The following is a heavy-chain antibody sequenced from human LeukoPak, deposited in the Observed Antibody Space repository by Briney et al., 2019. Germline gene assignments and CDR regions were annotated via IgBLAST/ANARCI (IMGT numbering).Heavy chain of an antibody. V-gene: IGHV3-74*01. J-gene: IGHJ4*02. CDR3: AKVVLNHPDY. CDR2: VNGVGTDK. CDR1: GFTFSRHY. D-gene: IGHD6-13*01. Sequence: GGSLRLSCAASGFTFSRHYMHWVRQAPGKGLVWVSRVNGVGTDKIYADSVKGRFTISRDNSKNTLYLQMNSLRAEDTAVYYCAKVVLNHPDYWGQGTLVTVSS.